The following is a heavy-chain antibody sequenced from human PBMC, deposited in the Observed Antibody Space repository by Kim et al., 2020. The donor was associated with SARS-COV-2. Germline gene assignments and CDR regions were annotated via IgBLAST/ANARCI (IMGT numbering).Heavy chain of an antibody. V-gene: IGHV4-31*03. D-gene: IGHD3-22*01. J-gene: IGHJ3*02. CDR3: ARSRITMIVVVDAFDI. Sequence: TLSLTCTVSGGSISSGGYYWSWIRQHPGKGLEWIGYIYYSGSTYYNPSLKSRVTISVDTSKNQFSLKLSSVTAADTAVYYCARSRITMIVVVDAFDIWGQGTMVTVSS. CDR2: IYYSGST. CDR1: GGSISSGGYY.